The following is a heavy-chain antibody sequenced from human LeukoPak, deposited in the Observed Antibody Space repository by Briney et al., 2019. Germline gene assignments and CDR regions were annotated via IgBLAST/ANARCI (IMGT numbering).Heavy chain of an antibody. CDR3: ASEGYGDYYFDY. D-gene: IGHD4-17*01. J-gene: IGHJ4*02. Sequence: SGGSLRLSCAASGFTFSSYSMNWVRQAPGKGLEWVSSISSSSSYIYYADSVKGRFTISRDNAKNSLYLQMNSLRAEDTAVYYCASEGYGDYYFDYWGQGTLVTVPS. CDR1: GFTFSSYS. CDR2: ISSSSSYI. V-gene: IGHV3-21*01.